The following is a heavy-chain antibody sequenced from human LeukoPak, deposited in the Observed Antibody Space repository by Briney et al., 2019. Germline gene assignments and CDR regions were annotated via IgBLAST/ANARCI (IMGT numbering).Heavy chain of an antibody. CDR1: GGSIRSDSYY. Sequence: PSETLSLTCTVSGGSIRSDSYYWSWIRQPAGKGLEWIGRMYSTGSTDSNPSLKSRVIMSVDTSKNQFSLRLSSVTAADTAVYYCARVGLIAFGDTFDIWGQGTIVTVSS. CDR2: MYSTGST. J-gene: IGHJ3*02. V-gene: IGHV4-61*02. D-gene: IGHD3-16*01. CDR3: ARVGLIAFGDTFDI.